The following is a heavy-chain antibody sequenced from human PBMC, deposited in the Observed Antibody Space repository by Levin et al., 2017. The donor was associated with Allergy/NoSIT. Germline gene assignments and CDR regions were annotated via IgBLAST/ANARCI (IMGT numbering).Heavy chain of an antibody. CDR3: IPSIVVTGPLFDY. J-gene: IGHJ4*02. Sequence: KVSCAASGFTFSVSAMHWVRQASGKGLEWVGRIRSKANSYATAYAASVKGRFTISRDDSKNTAYLQMNSLKTEDTAVYYCIPSIVVTGPLFDYWGQGTLVTVSS. CDR1: GFTFSVSA. D-gene: IGHD2-2*01. V-gene: IGHV3-73*01. CDR2: IRSKANSYAT.